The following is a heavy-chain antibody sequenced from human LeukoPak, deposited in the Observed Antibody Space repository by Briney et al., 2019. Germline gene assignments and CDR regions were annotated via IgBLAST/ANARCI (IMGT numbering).Heavy chain of an antibody. J-gene: IGHJ5*02. CDR1: GFTFNIYS. D-gene: IGHD1-26*01. Sequence: GGSLRPSCAASGFTFNIYSMNWVRQAPGKGLELVSSISSSSSSIYYADSVKGRFTISRDNAKNSLYLQMNSLRAEDTAVYYCARDLVGATSWFDPWGQGTLVTVSS. V-gene: IGHV3-21*01. CDR3: ARDLVGATSWFDP. CDR2: ISSSSSSI.